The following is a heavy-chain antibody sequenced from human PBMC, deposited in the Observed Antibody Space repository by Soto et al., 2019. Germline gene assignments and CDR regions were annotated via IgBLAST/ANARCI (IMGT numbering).Heavy chain of an antibody. CDR2: INPNSGNI. V-gene: IGHV1-8*01. CDR1: GNTFTSYD. J-gene: IGHJ4*02. Sequence: ASVKVSCKASGNTFTSYDINWVRQATGHGLEWMGWINPNSGNIGYAQKFQGRVTMTRDTAIRTAYMEVSRLRSDDTAVYYCAREECTNGVCHAFDYWGQGTLVTVSS. D-gene: IGHD2-8*01. CDR3: AREECTNGVCHAFDY.